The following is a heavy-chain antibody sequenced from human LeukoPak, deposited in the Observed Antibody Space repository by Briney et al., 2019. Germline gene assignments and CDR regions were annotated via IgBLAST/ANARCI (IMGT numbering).Heavy chain of an antibody. CDR3: ARGDWKGALRAFDI. CDR1: GFTFSSYA. CDR2: ISYDGSNK. D-gene: IGHD1-1*01. Sequence: PGRSLRLSCAASGFTFSSYAMHWVRQAPGKGLEWVAVISYDGSNKYYADSVKGRFTISRDNSKNTLYLQMNSLRAEDTAVYYCARGDWKGALRAFDIWGQGTMVTVSS. V-gene: IGHV3-30-3*01. J-gene: IGHJ3*02.